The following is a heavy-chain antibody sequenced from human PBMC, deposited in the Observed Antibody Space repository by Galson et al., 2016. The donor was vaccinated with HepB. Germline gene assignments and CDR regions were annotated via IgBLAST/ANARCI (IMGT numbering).Heavy chain of an antibody. J-gene: IGHJ6*02. CDR2: TFYRSKWYN. V-gene: IGHV6-1*01. Sequence: CAISGDSVSSNSAVWSWIRQSPSRGLEWLGRTFYRSKWYNDYGVSMKSRIAINPDTSRNQYSLNLRSATAADTAIYYCVRVSEVVLIAGMDVWGQGTTVTVS. CDR3: VRVSEVVLIAGMDV. D-gene: IGHD2-21*01. CDR1: GDSVSSNSAV.